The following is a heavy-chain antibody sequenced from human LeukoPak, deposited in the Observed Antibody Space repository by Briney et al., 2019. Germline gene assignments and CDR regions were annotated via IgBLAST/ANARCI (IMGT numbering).Heavy chain of an antibody. CDR3: ARDGHSGGAFDI. CDR2: IYPKNGDT. J-gene: IGHJ3*02. CDR1: GYTFTAYY. Sequence: ASVKVSCKASGYTFTAYYLHWVRQAPGHGLEWMGWIYPKNGDTNFAQKFQGRVTMTRDTSITTTYMELNRLRSDDTAVYYCARDGHSGGAFDIWGQGTMVTVSS. D-gene: IGHD2-15*01. V-gene: IGHV1-2*02.